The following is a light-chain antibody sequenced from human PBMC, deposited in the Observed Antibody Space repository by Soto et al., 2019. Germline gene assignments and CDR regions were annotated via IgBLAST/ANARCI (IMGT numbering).Light chain of an antibody. CDR1: SGHSSYA. J-gene: IGLJ2*01. Sequence: QLVLTQSPSASASLGASVKLTCTLSSGHSSYAIAWHQQQPEKGPRYLMKVNSDGSHIKGDGIPDRFSGSSSGAERYLTISSLQSEDEADYYCCSYAGSYTLVFGGGTKLTVL. CDR3: CSYAGSYTLV. CDR2: VNSDGSH. V-gene: IGLV4-69*01.